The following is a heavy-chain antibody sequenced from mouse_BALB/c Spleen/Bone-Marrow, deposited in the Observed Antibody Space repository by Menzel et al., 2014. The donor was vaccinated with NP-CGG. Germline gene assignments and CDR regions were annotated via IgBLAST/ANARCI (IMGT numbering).Heavy chain of an antibody. Sequence: DLVKPGASVKLSCKASSYTFTSYWINWIKQRPGQGLEWIGRIAPGSGSTYYNEMFKGRAILTVDTSSSTAYIQLSSLSSEDSAVYFCAYYRYDVNYWGQGTTLAVSS. CDR1: SYTFTSYW. CDR2: IAPGSGST. J-gene: IGHJ2*01. CDR3: AYYRYDVNY. V-gene: IGHV1S41*01. D-gene: IGHD2-14*01.